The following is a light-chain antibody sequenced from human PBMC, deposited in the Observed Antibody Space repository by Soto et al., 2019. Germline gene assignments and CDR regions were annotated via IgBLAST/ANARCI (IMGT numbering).Light chain of an antibody. J-gene: IGKJ1*01. V-gene: IGKV3-20*01. CDR1: QTGNNNY. CDR3: QHYGYSQWT. Sequence: IVLTQSPGTLSLSPGERATLSCRASQTGNNNYLAWYQHKSGQAPRLLIYDVYTRASGIPDRFSGSGSGTESTLTITRLEPEDSAVYFCQHYGYSQWTFGQGTKVEIK. CDR2: DVY.